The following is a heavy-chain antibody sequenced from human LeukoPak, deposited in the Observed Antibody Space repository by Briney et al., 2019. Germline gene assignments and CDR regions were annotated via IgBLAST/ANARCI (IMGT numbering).Heavy chain of an antibody. Sequence: SETLSLTCTVSGGSISSGNYYWSWIRKPAGKGLEWIGRIYTSGSTNYNPSLKSRVTISVDTSKNQFSLKLSSVTAADTAVYYCARDATYGSGRIYNLFDPWGQGTLVTVSS. V-gene: IGHV4-61*02. J-gene: IGHJ5*02. CDR2: IYTSGST. CDR3: ARDATYGSGRIYNLFDP. CDR1: GGSISSGNYY. D-gene: IGHD3-10*01.